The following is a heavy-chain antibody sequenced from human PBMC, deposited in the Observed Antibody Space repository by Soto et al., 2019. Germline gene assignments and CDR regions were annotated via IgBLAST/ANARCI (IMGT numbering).Heavy chain of an antibody. D-gene: IGHD3-22*01. CDR2: VSYDGSNQ. CDR3: AKDLSSGYHKKWGFDS. Sequence: GGSLRLSCAASGFTFSSYAVHWVRQAPGKGLQWVAFVSYDGSNQDHTDSVKGRFTISRDNSQNTVYLQMDSLRAEDTAMYYCAKDLSSGYHKKWGFDSWGQGALVTVSS. J-gene: IGHJ4*02. CDR1: GFTFSSYA. V-gene: IGHV3-30*18.